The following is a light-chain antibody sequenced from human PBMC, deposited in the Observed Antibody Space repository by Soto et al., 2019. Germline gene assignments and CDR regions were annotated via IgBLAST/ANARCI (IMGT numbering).Light chain of an antibody. V-gene: IGKV1-9*01. J-gene: IGKJ5*01. Sequence: IQLTQSPSSLSASVGDRVTITCRASQGISSDLAWYQQKPGKAPKLLIYSASTLQNGFPSRFSGSGPGTDFTLTISGLQPKDFATYYCQQLNSYPVTFGQVTRLEIK. CDR1: QGISSD. CDR2: SAS. CDR3: QQLNSYPVT.